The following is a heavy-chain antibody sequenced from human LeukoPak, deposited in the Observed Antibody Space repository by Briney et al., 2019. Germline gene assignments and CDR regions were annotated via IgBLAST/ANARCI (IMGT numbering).Heavy chain of an antibody. V-gene: IGHV1-18*01. CDR2: ISANTGST. J-gene: IGHJ5*02. CDR1: GYTFTNNG. D-gene: IGHD3-22*01. Sequence: ASVKVSCKASGYTFTNNGLTWVRQAPGQGLEWMGWISANTGSTNYAQKFQGRVTMTTDTFTKTAYMELRSMKSDDTAVYYCAKPRNYCDNGGYYNYFDPWGQGTLVTVSS. CDR3: AKPRNYCDNGGYYNYFDP.